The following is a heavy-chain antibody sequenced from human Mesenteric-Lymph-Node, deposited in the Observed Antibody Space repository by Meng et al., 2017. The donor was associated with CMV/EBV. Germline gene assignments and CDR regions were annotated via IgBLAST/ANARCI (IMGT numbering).Heavy chain of an antibody. CDR1: GDSVSSDSAA. D-gene: IGHD5-12*01. CDR2: TYYRSKWYN. V-gene: IGHV6-1*01. Sequence: SQTLSLTCDISGDSVSSDSAAWNWIRQSPSRGLEWLGRTYYRSKWYNDYAVSVKTRISINPDTSKNQFSLQLNSVTPEDTAVYYCAREGGYDQGLAYWGQGTLVTVSS. J-gene: IGHJ4*02. CDR3: AREGGYDQGLAY.